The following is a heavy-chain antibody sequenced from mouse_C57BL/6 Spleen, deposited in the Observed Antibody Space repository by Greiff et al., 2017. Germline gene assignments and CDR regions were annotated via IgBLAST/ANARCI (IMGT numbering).Heavy chain of an antibody. CDR1: GFTFSDYY. Sequence: EVKLMESEGGLVQPGSSMKLSCTASGFTFSDYYMAWVRQVPEKGLEWVANINYDGSSTYYLDSLKSRFIISRDNAKNILYLQMSSLKSEDTATYYGAREGDYDGYYYAMDYWGQGTSVTVSS. CDR3: AREGDYDGYYYAMDY. D-gene: IGHD2-4*01. CDR2: INYDGSST. J-gene: IGHJ4*01. V-gene: IGHV5-16*01.